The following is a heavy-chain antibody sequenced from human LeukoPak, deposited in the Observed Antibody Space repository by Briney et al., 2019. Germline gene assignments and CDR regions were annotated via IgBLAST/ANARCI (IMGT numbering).Heavy chain of an antibody. Sequence: GGSLRLSCAASGFTFSSYAMSWVRQAPGKGLEWVLAISGSGGSTYYADSVKGRFTISRDNSKNTLSLQMNSLRVEDTAVYYCARKNQLFNAAFDIWGQGTVVTVSS. D-gene: IGHD2-2*01. V-gene: IGHV3-23*01. CDR1: GFTFSSYA. CDR2: ISGSGGST. CDR3: ARKNQLFNAAFDI. J-gene: IGHJ3*02.